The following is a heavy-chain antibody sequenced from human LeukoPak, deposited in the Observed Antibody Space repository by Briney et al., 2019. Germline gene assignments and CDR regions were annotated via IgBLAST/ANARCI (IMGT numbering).Heavy chain of an antibody. J-gene: IGHJ5*02. V-gene: IGHV4-59*08. D-gene: IGHD6-13*01. CDR2: IYYSGST. Sequence: PSETLSLTCTVSGGSISSYYWSWIRQPPGKGLEWIGYIYYSGSTNYNPSLKSRFTISVDTSKNQFSLKLSSVTAADTAVYYCARQYSSSWYLPSGWFDPWGQGTLVTVSS. CDR3: ARQYSSSWYLPSGWFDP. CDR1: GGSISSYY.